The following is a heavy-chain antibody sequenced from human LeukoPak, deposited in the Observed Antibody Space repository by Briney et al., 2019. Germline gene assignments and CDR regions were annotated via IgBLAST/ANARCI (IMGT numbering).Heavy chain of an antibody. CDR3: ARDYYDSSGYYPDY. Sequence: GASVKVSCKASGYTFTGYYMHWVRQAPGQGLEWMGRINPNSGGTNYAQKFQGRVTMTRDTSISTAYMELSRLRSDDTAVYYCARDYYDSSGYYPDYWGQGTLVTVPS. D-gene: IGHD3-22*01. J-gene: IGHJ4*02. CDR1: GYTFTGYY. V-gene: IGHV1-2*06. CDR2: INPNSGGT.